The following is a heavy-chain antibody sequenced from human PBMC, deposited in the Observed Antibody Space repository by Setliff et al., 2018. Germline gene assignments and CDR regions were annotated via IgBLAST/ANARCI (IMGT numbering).Heavy chain of an antibody. CDR2: ISPANGNT. CDR3: ARGPLDFVVTPAAAKFDY. CDR1: GYNFISYG. J-gene: IGHJ4*02. D-gene: IGHD2-2*01. Sequence: ASVKVSCKASGYNFISYGISWVRQAPGQGLEWMGWISPANGNTNYIQRFQDRVTMTIDTLTSTAYMELRSLRSDDTAVYYCARGPLDFVVTPAAAKFDYWGQGTLVTVSS. V-gene: IGHV1-18*01.